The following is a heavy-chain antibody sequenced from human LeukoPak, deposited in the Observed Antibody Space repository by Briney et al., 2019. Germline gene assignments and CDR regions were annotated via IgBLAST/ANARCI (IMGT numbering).Heavy chain of an antibody. CDR1: GFTFSSYE. Sequence: GGSLRLSCAASGFTFSSYEMNWVRQAPGKGLEWVAVISYDGSNKYYADSVKGRFTISRDNSKNTLYLQMNSLRAEDTAVYYCARESEYYDSSGPTPGAFDIWGQGTMVTVSS. V-gene: IGHV3-30*04. J-gene: IGHJ3*02. D-gene: IGHD3-22*01. CDR2: ISYDGSNK. CDR3: ARESEYYDSSGPTPGAFDI.